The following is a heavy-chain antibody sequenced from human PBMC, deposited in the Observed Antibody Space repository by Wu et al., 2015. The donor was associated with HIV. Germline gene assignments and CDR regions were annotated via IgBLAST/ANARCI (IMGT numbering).Heavy chain of an antibody. Sequence: QVQLVQSGAEVKKPGSSVKVSCKASGGTFSSYAISWVRQAPGQGLEWMGGIIPIFGTANYAQKFQGRVTITTDESTSTAYMELSSLRSEDTAVYYCARGGDYYDSSGPSPFDYWGQGTLVTVSS. CDR1: GGTFSSYA. D-gene: IGHD3-22*01. CDR2: IIPIFGTA. V-gene: IGHV1-69*05. CDR3: ARGGDYYDSSGPSPFDY. J-gene: IGHJ4*02.